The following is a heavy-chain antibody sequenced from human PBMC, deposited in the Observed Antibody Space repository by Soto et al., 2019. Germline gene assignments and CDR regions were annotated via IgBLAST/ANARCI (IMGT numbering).Heavy chain of an antibody. CDR3: AKDALLRFLEWSHRNWFDP. CDR2: ISGSGGST. CDR1: GFTFSSYA. Sequence: GGSLRLSCAASGFTFSSYAMSWVRQAPGKGLEWVSAISGSGGSTYYADSVKGRFTISRDNSKNTLYLQMNSLRAEDTAVYYCAKDALLRFLEWSHRNWFDPWGQGTLVTVSS. V-gene: IGHV3-23*01. J-gene: IGHJ5*02. D-gene: IGHD3-3*01.